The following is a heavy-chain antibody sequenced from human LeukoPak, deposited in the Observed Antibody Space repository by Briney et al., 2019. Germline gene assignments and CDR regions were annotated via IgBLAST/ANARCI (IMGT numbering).Heavy chain of an antibody. J-gene: IGHJ6*02. CDR1: GFTVSWNY. Sequence: GGPLRLSCAASGFTVSWNYMNWVRQAPGKGLEWVSVSYRGGSTFYADSVKGRFTVSRDNSKNTLSLQMNSLRVEDTGVYYCARDLPTATTGIIYNYSGMDVWGQGTTVTVSS. CDR3: ARDLPTATTGIIYNYSGMDV. V-gene: IGHV3-66*02. CDR2: SYRGGST. D-gene: IGHD4-17*01.